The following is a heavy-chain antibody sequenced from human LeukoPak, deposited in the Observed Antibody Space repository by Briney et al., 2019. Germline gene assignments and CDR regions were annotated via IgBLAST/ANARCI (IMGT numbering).Heavy chain of an antibody. CDR2: INPNSGGT. V-gene: IGHV1-2*02. CDR3: ARGYDFWSGYYTSFVGGYYYYYMDV. CDR1: GYTFTGYY. J-gene: IGHJ6*03. D-gene: IGHD3-3*01. Sequence: ASVKVSCKASGYTFTGYYMHWVRQAPGQGLEWMGWINPNSGGTNYAQKFQGRVTMTRDTAISTAYMELSRLRSDDTAVYYCARGYDFWSGYYTSFVGGYYYYYMDVWGKGTTVTVSS.